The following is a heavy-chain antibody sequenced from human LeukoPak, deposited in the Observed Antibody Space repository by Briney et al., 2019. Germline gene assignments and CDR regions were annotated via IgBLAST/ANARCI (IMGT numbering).Heavy chain of an antibody. CDR2: INSDGSST. Sequence: GGSLRLSCAASGFTFSSYWMHWVRQAPGKGLVWVSRINSDGSSTSYADSVKGRFTISRDNAKSTLYLQMDSLRAEDTAVYYCGVVLIPAAKRNAFDMWGQGTMVTVSS. J-gene: IGHJ3*02. V-gene: IGHV3-74*01. CDR3: GVVLIPAAKRNAFDM. D-gene: IGHD2-2*01. CDR1: GFTFSSYW.